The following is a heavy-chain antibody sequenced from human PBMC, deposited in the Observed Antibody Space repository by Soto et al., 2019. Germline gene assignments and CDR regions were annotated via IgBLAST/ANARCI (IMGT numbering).Heavy chain of an antibody. CDR3: ARAGGCSGGSCLNWFDP. D-gene: IGHD2-15*01. J-gene: IGHJ5*02. CDR1: GGTFSSYA. V-gene: IGHV1-69*12. Sequence: QVQLVQSGAEVKKPGSSVKVSCKASGGTFSSYAISWVRQAPGQGLEWMGGIIPIFGTANYAQKFQGRVTITADESTSTAYRERSSLRSEDTAVYYCARAGGCSGGSCLNWFDPWGQGTLVTVSS. CDR2: IIPIFGTA.